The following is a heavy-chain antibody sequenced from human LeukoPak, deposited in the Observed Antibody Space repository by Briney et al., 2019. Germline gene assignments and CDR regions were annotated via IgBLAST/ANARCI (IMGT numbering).Heavy chain of an antibody. D-gene: IGHD5-18*01. CDR1: GYTFTSYD. Sequence: GASVKVSCKASGYTFTSYDINWVRQATGQGLEWMGWMNPNSGNTGYAQKFQGRVTMTRNTSISTAYMELSSLRSEDTAVCYCARASTRIQLWSPYYGMDVWGQGTTVTVSS. V-gene: IGHV1-8*01. CDR3: ARASTRIQLWSPYYGMDV. J-gene: IGHJ6*02. CDR2: MNPNSGNT.